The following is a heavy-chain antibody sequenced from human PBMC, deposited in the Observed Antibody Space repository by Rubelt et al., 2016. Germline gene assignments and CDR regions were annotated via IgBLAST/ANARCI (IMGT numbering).Heavy chain of an antibody. Sequence: GGGVVQPGRSLRLSCAASGFSFRNFGMHWVRQAPGKGLDWVAVIWYDGSNKYYADSVKGRFTISRDNSKNTLDLQMNSLRAEDTAVYYCAISVSAGYFYMDVWGEGTTVTVSS. CDR2: IWYDGSNK. J-gene: IGHJ6*03. V-gene: IGHV3-33*01. D-gene: IGHD5/OR15-5a*01. CDR1: GFSFRNFG. CDR3: AISVSAGYFYMDV.